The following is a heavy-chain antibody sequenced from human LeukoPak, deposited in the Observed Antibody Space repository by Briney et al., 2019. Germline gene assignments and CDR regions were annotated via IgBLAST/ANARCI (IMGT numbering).Heavy chain of an antibody. J-gene: IGHJ4*02. CDR3: ATILGRITMVRGVAFDY. D-gene: IGHD3-10*01. V-gene: IGHV3-23*01. CDR1: GFTFSSYA. CDR2: ISGSGGST. Sequence: GESLKISCAASGFTFSSYAMSWVRQAPGKGLEWVSAISGSGGSTYYADSVKGRFTISRDNSKNTLYLQMNSLRAEDTAVYYCATILGRITMVRGVAFDYWGQGTLVTVSS.